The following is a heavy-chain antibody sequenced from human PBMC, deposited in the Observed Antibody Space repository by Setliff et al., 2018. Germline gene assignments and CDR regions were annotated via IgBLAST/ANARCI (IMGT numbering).Heavy chain of an antibody. D-gene: IGHD3-10*01. CDR2: INTNTGNP. J-gene: IGHJ6*03. CDR3: ARASRFGTIRYRGDYYMDV. Sequence: ASVKVSCKASGYTFRSYGINWMRQAPGQGLEYMGWINTNTGNPSYAQGFTGRFVFSLDTSVSTAYLQISSLKAEDTAVYYCARASRFGTIRYRGDYYMDVWGKGTTVTVSS. V-gene: IGHV7-4-1*02. CDR1: GYTFRSYG.